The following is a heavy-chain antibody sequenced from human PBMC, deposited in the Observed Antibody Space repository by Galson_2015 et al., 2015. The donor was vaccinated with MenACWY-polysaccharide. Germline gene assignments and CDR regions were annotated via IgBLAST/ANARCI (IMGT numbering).Heavy chain of an antibody. Sequence: SLRLSCAASGFIFSNYGMHWVRQAPGKGLAWVSFVPDDGSNEYYADSVRGRFIFSRDNSKNTVSLEMNSLRPEDTAVYYCATDSSRPLVGAPVSRFEYWGQGTLVTVSS. D-gene: IGHD1-26*01. CDR2: VPDDGSNE. V-gene: IGHV3-30*02. CDR3: ATDSSRPLVGAPVSRFEY. CDR1: GFIFSNYG. J-gene: IGHJ4*02.